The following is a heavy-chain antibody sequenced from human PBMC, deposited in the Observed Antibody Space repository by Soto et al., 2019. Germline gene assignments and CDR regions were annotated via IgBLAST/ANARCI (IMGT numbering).Heavy chain of an antibody. J-gene: IGHJ6*03. D-gene: IGHD3-16*01. CDR3: AKDLYYDYIWGSYNYMDV. CDR2: ISYDGSNK. Sequence: GGSLRLSCAASGFTFSSYGMHWVRQAPGKGLEWVAVISYDGSNKYYADSVKGRFTISRDNSKNTLYLQMNSLRAEDTAVYYCAKDLYYDYIWGSYNYMDVWGKGTTVTVSS. V-gene: IGHV3-30*18. CDR1: GFTFSSYG.